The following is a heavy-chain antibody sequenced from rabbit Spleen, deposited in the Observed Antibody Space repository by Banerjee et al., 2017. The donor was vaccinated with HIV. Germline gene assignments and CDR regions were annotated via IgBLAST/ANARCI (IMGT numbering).Heavy chain of an antibody. CDR2: IDPVFGIT. CDR3: VREVAAKFNL. D-gene: IGHD4-1*01. Sequence: QSLEESGGGLVQPEGSLTLTCRASGFSLSSYYMNWVRQAPGKGLEWIGYIDPVFGITYYASWVNGRFTISSHNAQNTLYLQLNSLTAADTATYFCVREVAAKFNLWGQGTLVTVS. CDR1: GFSLSSYY. J-gene: IGHJ4*01. V-gene: IGHV1S7*01.